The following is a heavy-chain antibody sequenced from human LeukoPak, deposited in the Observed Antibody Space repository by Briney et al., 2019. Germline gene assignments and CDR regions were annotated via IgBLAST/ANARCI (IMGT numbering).Heavy chain of an antibody. Sequence: ESLKIYCKGAGYSMSSYRISWGRQKPEKGLEWMGRIDPSDSYTNYSPSFQGHVTISADKSISTAYLQWSSLKASDTAMYYCARTLVRGVIILIIDAFAIWGQGTMVTVSP. V-gene: IGHV5-10-1*01. CDR2: IDPSDSYT. CDR1: GYSMSSYR. D-gene: IGHD3-10*01. CDR3: ARTLVRGVIILIIDAFAI. J-gene: IGHJ3*02.